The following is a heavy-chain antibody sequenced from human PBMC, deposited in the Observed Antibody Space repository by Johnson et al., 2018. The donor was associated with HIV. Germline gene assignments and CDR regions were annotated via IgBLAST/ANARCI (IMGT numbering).Heavy chain of an antibody. J-gene: IGHJ3*02. Sequence: EVQLVESGGGLVQPGGSLRLSCAASGFTFSSYAMSWVRQAPGKGLEWVSAISGSGGSTYYAASVKGRFTISRDNSKNTLYLQMNSLRAEDTAVYYCAKDQTYKFWSGYYGVDAFDIWGQGTMVTVSS. CDR1: GFTFSSYA. V-gene: IGHV3-23*04. D-gene: IGHD3-3*01. CDR2: ISGSGGST. CDR3: AKDQTYKFWSGYYGVDAFDI.